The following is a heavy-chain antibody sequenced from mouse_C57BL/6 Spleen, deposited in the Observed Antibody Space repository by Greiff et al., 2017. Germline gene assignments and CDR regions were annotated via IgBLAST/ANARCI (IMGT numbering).Heavy chain of an antibody. V-gene: IGHV1-80*01. D-gene: IGHD3-2*02. CDR1: GYAFSSYW. Sequence: VQLQQSGAELVKPGASVKISCKASGYAFSSYWMNWVKQRPGKGLEWIGQIYPGDGDTNYNGKFKGKATLTADKSSSTAYMQLSSLTSEDSAVYFCARMGADSSGPWYFDVWGTGTTVTVSS. CDR2: IYPGDGDT. CDR3: ARMGADSSGPWYFDV. J-gene: IGHJ1*03.